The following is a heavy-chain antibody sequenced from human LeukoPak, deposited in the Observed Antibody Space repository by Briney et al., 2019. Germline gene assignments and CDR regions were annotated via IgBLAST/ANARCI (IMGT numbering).Heavy chain of an antibody. CDR3: ARAYSSSQGVLDY. CDR1: GGTFSSYA. Sequence: SVKVSCTASGGTFSSYAISWVRQAPGQGLEWMGGIIPIFGTANYAQKFQGRVTITTDESTSTAYMELSSLRSEDTAVYYCARAYSSSQGVLDYWGQGTLVTVSS. CDR2: IIPIFGTA. J-gene: IGHJ4*02. D-gene: IGHD6-13*01. V-gene: IGHV1-69*05.